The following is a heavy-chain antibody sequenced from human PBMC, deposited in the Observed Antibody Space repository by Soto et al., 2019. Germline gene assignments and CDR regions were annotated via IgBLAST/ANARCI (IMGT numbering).Heavy chain of an antibody. V-gene: IGHV4-39*01. Sequence: LSLTCTVSGGSISSSSYYRGWIRQPPGKGLEWIGSIYYSGSTYYNPSLKSRVTISVDTSKNQFSLQLSSVTAAETAVYYCARFEDGDGGAFDICAQRKTVTVSS. CDR2: IYYSGST. CDR3: ARFEDGDGGAFDI. J-gene: IGHJ3*02. D-gene: IGHD4-17*01. CDR1: GGSISSSSYY.